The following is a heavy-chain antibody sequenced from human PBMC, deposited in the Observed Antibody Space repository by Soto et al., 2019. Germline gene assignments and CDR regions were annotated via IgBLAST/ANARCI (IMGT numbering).Heavy chain of an antibody. V-gene: IGHV4-59*02. CDR1: GGSVTSYY. CDR2: IFYSGIT. Sequence: LSLSCTGSGGSVTSYYWSWIRQPPGQGLEGVGYIFYSGITNYNPSLKRRLTISVDTPKNQFSLKLSSLTAADTPVYYCARAGAPYNWFDPWGQGTLVTVSS. J-gene: IGHJ5*01. CDR3: ARAGAPYNWFDP.